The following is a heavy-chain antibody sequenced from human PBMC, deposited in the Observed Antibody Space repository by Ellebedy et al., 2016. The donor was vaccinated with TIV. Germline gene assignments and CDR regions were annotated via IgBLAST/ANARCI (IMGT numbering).Heavy chain of an antibody. D-gene: IGHD3-3*01. J-gene: IGHJ6*02. CDR1: GFTFSDYS. CDR3: ASTTIFGILSRPYYYAIDV. V-gene: IGHV3-48*04. Sequence: GESLKISCAASGFTFSDYSMNWVRQAPGKGLAWLSYISSGSRTILYADSVKGRFTISRDNAKNSLYLQMNSLRIEDTAVYYLASTTIFGILSRPYYYAIDVWGQGTTVTVSS. CDR2: ISSGSRTI.